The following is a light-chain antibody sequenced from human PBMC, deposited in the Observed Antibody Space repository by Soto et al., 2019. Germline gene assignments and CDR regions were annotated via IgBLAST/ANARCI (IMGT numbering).Light chain of an antibody. CDR1: QTVRNNY. CDR3: QQYGWSPDT. Sequence: ENGLTQSPCTLSLSPGEIATLSCRTSQTVRNNYLAWYQQKPGQAPRLLIYGASSSATGIPDRFSGSGSVTDFTLTISRLEPEASAVYDCQQYGWSPDTFGQGTKLEIK. V-gene: IGKV3-20*01. J-gene: IGKJ2*01. CDR2: GAS.